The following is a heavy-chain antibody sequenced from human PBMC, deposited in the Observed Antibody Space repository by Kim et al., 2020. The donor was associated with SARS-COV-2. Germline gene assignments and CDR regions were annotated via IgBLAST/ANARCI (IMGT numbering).Heavy chain of an antibody. J-gene: IGHJ6*02. Sequence: ASVKVSCKASGYTFTSYGISWVRQAPGQGLEWMGWISAYNGNTNYAQKLQGRVTMTTDTSTSTAYMELRSLRSDDTAVYYCARDSTVTTPGHGMDVWGQGTTVTVSS. V-gene: IGHV1-18*01. D-gene: IGHD4-4*01. CDR1: GYTFTSYG. CDR3: ARDSTVTTPGHGMDV. CDR2: ISAYNGNT.